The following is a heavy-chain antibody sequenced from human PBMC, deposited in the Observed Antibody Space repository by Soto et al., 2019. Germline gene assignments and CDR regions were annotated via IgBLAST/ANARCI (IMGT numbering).Heavy chain of an antibody. CDR1: GYTFTSYD. V-gene: IGHV1-8*01. J-gene: IGHJ3*02. CDR2: MNPNSGNT. CDR3: ARAGVLRYFDWLLGGNYAFDI. Sequence: QVQLVQSGAEVKKPGASVKVSCKASGYTFTSYDINLVRQAPGQGLACMGWMNPNSGNTGYAQKFQGRVTMTSNTYISTAYMELSSLRSDDTDVYYCARAGVLRYFDWLLGGNYAFDIGGQGTMFTVSS. D-gene: IGHD3-9*01.